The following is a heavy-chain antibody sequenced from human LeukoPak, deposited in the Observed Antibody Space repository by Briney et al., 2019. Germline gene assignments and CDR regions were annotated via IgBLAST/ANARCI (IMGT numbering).Heavy chain of an antibody. V-gene: IGHV3-21*01. Sequence: RGSLRPSCAASGFTFSSYSMNWVRHAQGKGLEWVSSISSSVTYVYYTDSVKGRFTISRDNAKNSLSLQMNSLRADEAAVYYCARASSKQLAGYLPDGFDIWGQGTMVTVSS. CDR3: ARASSKQLAGYLPDGFDI. CDR2: ISSSVTYV. J-gene: IGHJ3*02. D-gene: IGHD3-9*01. CDR1: GFTFSSYS.